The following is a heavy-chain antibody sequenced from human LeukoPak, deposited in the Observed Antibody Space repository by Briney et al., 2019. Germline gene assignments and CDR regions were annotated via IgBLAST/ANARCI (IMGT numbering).Heavy chain of an antibody. CDR3: ARVGSDWYRGAFDI. CDR1: GFTFSTYW. Sequence: QAGGSLRLSCAASGFTFSTYWMTWVRQAQGKGLELVANIKQDGSERYYVDSVKGRFTVSRDNAKNSLYLQLNILRAEDTAVYYCARVGSDWYRGAFDIWGQGTMVTVSS. V-gene: IGHV3-7*01. D-gene: IGHD6-19*01. CDR2: IKQDGSER. J-gene: IGHJ3*02.